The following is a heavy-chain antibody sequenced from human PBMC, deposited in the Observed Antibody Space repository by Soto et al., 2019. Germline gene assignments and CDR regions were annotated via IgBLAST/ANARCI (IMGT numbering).Heavy chain of an antibody. CDR3: AGGLEYQLLYNWFDP. CDR2: ISAYNGNT. CDR1: GYTFTSYG. Sequence: QVQLVQSGAEVKKPGASVKVSCKASGYTFTSYGISWVRQAPGQGLEWMGWISAYNGNTNYAQKHQGRVTMTTDTSTSTAYNELRSLRSDHTAVYYCAGGLEYQLLYNWFDPWGQGTLVTVSS. J-gene: IGHJ5*02. V-gene: IGHV1-18*01. D-gene: IGHD2-2*01.